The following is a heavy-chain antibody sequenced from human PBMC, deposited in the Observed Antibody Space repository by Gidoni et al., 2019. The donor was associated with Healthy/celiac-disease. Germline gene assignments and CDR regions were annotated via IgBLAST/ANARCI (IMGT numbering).Heavy chain of an antibody. V-gene: IGHV3-21*01. J-gene: IGHJ5*02. CDR2: ISSSSSYI. CDR1: GFTFSSYS. CDR3: ARDRGPDHGSGSYYNKNWFDP. D-gene: IGHD3-10*01. Sequence: EVQLVESGGGLVKPGGSLRLSCAASGFTFSSYSMNWVRQAPGKGLEWVSSISSSSSYIYYADSVKGRFTISRDNAKNSLYLQMNSLRAEDTAVYYCARDRGPDHGSGSYYNKNWFDPWGQGTLVTVSS.